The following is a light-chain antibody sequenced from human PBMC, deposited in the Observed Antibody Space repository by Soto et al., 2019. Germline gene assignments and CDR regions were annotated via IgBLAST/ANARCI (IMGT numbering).Light chain of an antibody. CDR2: GVK. Sequence: QSALTQPASVSGSPGQSITVSCTGTSSDVGAYKYVSWYQQHPGKAPKLLIYGVKNRPSGVSYRFSASKSAFTASLTISGLQAEDEAHYYCSSYTTSYFYVFGPGTKVTVL. CDR1: SSDVGAYKY. J-gene: IGLJ1*01. CDR3: SSYTTSYFYV. V-gene: IGLV2-14*01.